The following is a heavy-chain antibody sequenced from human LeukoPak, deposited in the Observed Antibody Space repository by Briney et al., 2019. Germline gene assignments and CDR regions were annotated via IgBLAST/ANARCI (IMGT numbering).Heavy chain of an antibody. CDR2: IYYSGST. CDR3: ARQYGEYGDLDY. V-gene: IGHV4-39*01. D-gene: IGHD3-10*01. CDR1: GGSISSSSYY. Sequence: PSETLSLTCTVSGGSISSSSYYWGWIRQPPGKGLEWIGSIYYSGSTYYNPSLKSRVTISVDTSKNQFSLKLSSVTAADTAVYYCARQYGEYGDLDYWGQGTLVTVSS. J-gene: IGHJ4*02.